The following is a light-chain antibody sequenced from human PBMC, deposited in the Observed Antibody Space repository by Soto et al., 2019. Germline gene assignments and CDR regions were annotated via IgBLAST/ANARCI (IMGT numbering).Light chain of an antibody. CDR2: SAS. CDR3: QQYITSPFT. V-gene: IGKV3-20*01. Sequence: ETVLTQSPGTLSLSPGERATLSCRASQSVSSNYLAWYQQKPGQAPRLLIYSASSRATGIPDRFSGSGSGTDFTLTISRLEPEDFAVYYCQQYITSPFTFGPGTKVASK. CDR1: QSVSSNY. J-gene: IGKJ3*01.